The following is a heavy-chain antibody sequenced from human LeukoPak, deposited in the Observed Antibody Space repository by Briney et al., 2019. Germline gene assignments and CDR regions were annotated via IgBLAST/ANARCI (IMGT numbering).Heavy chain of an antibody. D-gene: IGHD2-2*01. J-gene: IGHJ3*02. CDR1: GFSFSTYA. CDR2: ISYDGSYK. CDR3: AKALGYCSSTSCYGGTYDAFDI. V-gene: IGHV3-30*04. Sequence: PGRSLRLSCAASGFSFSTYAMHWVRQAPGKGLEWVALISYDGSYKSYADSVKGRFTISRDNSKNTLYLQMNSLRAEDTAVYYCAKALGYCSSTSCYGGTYDAFDIWGQGTMVTVSS.